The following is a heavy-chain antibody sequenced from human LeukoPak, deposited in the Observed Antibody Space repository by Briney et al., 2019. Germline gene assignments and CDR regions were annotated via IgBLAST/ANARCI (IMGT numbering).Heavy chain of an antibody. CDR2: ISYDGSNK. V-gene: IGHV3-30-3*01. J-gene: IGHJ3*02. CDR3: ARVRWDRLTSEYAFDI. D-gene: IGHD5-24*01. CDR1: GFTFSSYA. Sequence: GGSLRLSCAASGFTFSSYAMHWVRQAPGKGLEWVAVISYDGSNKYYADSVKGRFTISRDNSENTLSLQMNSLRAEDTALYYCARVRWDRLTSEYAFDIWGQGTMVTVSS.